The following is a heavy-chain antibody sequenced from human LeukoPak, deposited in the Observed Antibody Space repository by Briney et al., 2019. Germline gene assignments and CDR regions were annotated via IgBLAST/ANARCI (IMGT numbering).Heavy chain of an antibody. Sequence: GASVKVSCKASGYTFTGYYMHWVRQAPGQGLEWMGWINPNSGGTNYAQKFQGRVTMTRDTSISTAYMELSRLRSDDTAVYYCARTVGIFGVVTFDPWGQGTLVTVSS. CDR2: INPNSGGT. V-gene: IGHV1-2*02. J-gene: IGHJ5*02. CDR1: GYTFTGYY. D-gene: IGHD3-3*01. CDR3: ARTVGIFGVVTFDP.